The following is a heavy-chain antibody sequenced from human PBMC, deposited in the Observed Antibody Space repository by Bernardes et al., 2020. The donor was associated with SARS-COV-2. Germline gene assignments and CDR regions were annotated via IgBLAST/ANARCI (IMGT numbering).Heavy chain of an antibody. CDR2: MNPNSGNT. CDR3: ARSGEYGDYGWYFDL. D-gene: IGHD4-17*01. CDR1: GYTFTSYD. V-gene: IGHV1-8*01. Sequence: ASVKVSCKASGYTFTSYDINWVRQATGQGLEWMGWMNPNSGNTGYAQKFQGRVTMTRNTSISTAYMELNSLRAEDTAVYYCARSGEYGDYGWYFDLWGRGTLVTVSS. J-gene: IGHJ2*01.